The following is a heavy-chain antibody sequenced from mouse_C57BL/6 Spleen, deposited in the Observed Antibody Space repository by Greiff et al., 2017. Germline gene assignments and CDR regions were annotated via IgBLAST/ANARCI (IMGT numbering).Heavy chain of an antibody. D-gene: IGHD2-5*01. V-gene: IGHV14-2*01. Sequence: EVQLQQSGAELVKPGASVKLSCTASGFNIKDYYMHWVKQRTEQGLEWIGRIDPEDGETKYDPKFKGKATLTADTSSNTAYMQLSSLTSEDTAVYYCAREDSNYVGAMDDWGPGTSVTVSS. CDR1: GFNIKDYY. CDR3: AREDSNYVGAMDD. CDR2: IDPEDGET. J-gene: IGHJ4*01.